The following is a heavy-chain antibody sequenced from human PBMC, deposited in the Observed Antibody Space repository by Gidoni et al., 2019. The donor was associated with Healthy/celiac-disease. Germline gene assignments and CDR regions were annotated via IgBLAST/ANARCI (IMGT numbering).Heavy chain of an antibody. Sequence: QVQLQESGPGLVKPSETLSLTCTVSGGSISSYYWSWIRQPPGKGLEWIGYIYYSGSTNYNPSLKSRVTISVDTSKNQFSLKLSSVTAADTAVYYCARELYSGFDYWGQGTLVTVSS. CDR1: GGSISSYY. CDR2: IYYSGST. CDR3: ARELYSGFDY. V-gene: IGHV4-59*01. J-gene: IGHJ4*02. D-gene: IGHD1-26*01.